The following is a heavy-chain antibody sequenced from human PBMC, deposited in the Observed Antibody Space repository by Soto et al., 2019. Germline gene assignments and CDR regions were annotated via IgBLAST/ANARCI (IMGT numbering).Heavy chain of an antibody. Sequence: GASVKVSCKASGGTFSSYAISWVRQAPGQGLEWMGGIIPIFGTANYAQKFQGRVTITADESTSTAYMELSSLRSEDTAVYYCAIESYYDSSGITDYWSQGTLVTGSS. J-gene: IGHJ4*02. CDR2: IIPIFGTA. CDR3: AIESYYDSSGITDY. D-gene: IGHD3-22*01. CDR1: GGTFSSYA. V-gene: IGHV1-69*13.